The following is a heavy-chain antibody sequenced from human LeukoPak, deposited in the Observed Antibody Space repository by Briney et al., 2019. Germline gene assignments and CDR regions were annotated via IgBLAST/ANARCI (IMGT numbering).Heavy chain of an antibody. CDR1: GGSISSYY. Sequence: SETLSLTYSVSGGSISSYYWSWIRQPPGRGLEWIGYIYYSGSTNYNPSLKSRVTISVDTSKNQFSLKVRSVTAADTAVFYCARHRAQMTTVPYWYFGLWGRGTLVTVSS. V-gene: IGHV4-59*08. D-gene: IGHD4-17*01. J-gene: IGHJ2*01. CDR3: ARHRAQMTTVPYWYFGL. CDR2: IYYSGST.